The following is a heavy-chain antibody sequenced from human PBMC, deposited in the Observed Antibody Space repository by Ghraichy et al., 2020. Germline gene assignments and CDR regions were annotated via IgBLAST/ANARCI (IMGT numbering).Heavy chain of an antibody. D-gene: IGHD6-13*01. CDR3: ARVLGSSSWYSRQWLDP. J-gene: IGHJ5*02. V-gene: IGHV4-59*01. Sequence: SETLSLTCTVSGGSISSYYWSWIRQPPGKGLEWIGYIYYSGSTNFNPSLKSRVTISVDTSKNQFSLKLSSVTAADTAVYYCARVLGSSSWYSRQWLDPWGQGTLVTVS. CDR2: IYYSGST. CDR1: GGSISSYY.